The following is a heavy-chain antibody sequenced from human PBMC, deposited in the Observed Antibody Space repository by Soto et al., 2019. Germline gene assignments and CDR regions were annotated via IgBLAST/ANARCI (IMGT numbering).Heavy chain of an antibody. CDR2: ISNSGIS. D-gene: IGHD3-16*01. V-gene: IGHV4-61*01. CDR3: ARGEGNSYNAYPIDT. CDR1: GDSVTSVNYF. Sequence: PSETLSLTCAVSGDSVTSVNYFWTWIRQPPGGGLEWIGYISNSGISKYNPSLKSRVAMSQDTSKNQFSLNLHSVTATDTAVFFCARGEGNSYNAYPIDTCGEGGLVTVS. J-gene: IGHJ5*02.